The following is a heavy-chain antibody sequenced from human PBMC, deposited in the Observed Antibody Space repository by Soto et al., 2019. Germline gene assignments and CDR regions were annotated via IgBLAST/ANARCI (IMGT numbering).Heavy chain of an antibody. V-gene: IGHV1-2*04. D-gene: IGHD4-17*01. CDR2: INPNSGAT. Sequence: ASVKVSCKASGYTFTGYYIHWVRQAPGQGLEWVGWINPNSGATNYAQKLQGWVTMTRDTSISTAYMELSRLRSDDTALYYCARAVVTTTPNFDYWGQGTLVTVSS. CDR3: ARAVVTTTPNFDY. CDR1: GYTFTGYY. J-gene: IGHJ4*02.